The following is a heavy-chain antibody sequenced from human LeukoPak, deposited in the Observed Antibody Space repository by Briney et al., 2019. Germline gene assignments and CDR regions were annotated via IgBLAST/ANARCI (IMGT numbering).Heavy chain of an antibody. CDR2: IYTSGST. D-gene: IGHD3-3*01. CDR3: ARGYYDFWSGQRWYYFDY. V-gene: IGHV4-4*07. J-gene: IGHJ4*02. Sequence: PSETLSLTCTVSGGSISSYYWSWIRQPAGKGLEWIGRIYTSGSTNYNPSLKSRVTISVDTSKNQFSLKLSSVTAADTAVYYCARGYYDFWSGQRWYYFDYWGQGTLVTVSS. CDR1: GGSISSYY.